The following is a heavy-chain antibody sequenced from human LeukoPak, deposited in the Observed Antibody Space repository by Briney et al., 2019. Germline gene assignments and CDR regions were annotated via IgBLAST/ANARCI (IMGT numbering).Heavy chain of an antibody. D-gene: IGHD6-6*01. Sequence: GGSLRLSCAASRFTFSTYSMNWVRQAPGKGLEWVSYISSGSNTIYYADSVKGRSTISRDNAKNSLYLQMNSLRAEDTAVYYCAREYSSSSGRSFDYWGQGTLVTVSS. CDR3: AREYSSSSGRSFDY. CDR1: RFTFSTYS. J-gene: IGHJ4*02. CDR2: ISSGSNTI. V-gene: IGHV3-48*01.